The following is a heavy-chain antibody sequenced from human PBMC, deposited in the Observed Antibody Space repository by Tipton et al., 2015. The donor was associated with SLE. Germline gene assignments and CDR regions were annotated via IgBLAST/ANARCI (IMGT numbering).Heavy chain of an antibody. J-gene: IGHJ4*02. D-gene: IGHD6-19*01. CDR2: SNPSGNT. CDR3: ARDAAVAGHFDY. Sequence: TLSLTCAVYGGSFSGYYWSWIRQPPGKGLEWIGESNPSGNTNYNPSLKSRVTISVDRSNNKFSLKLSSVTPADTAVYYCARDAAVAGHFDYWGQGKLVTVSS. CDR1: GGSFSGYY. V-gene: IGHV4-34*01.